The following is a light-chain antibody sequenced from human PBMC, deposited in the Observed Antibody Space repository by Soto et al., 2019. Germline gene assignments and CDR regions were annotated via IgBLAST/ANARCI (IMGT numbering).Light chain of an antibody. CDR3: QEYNVSPYT. CDR2: GAS. J-gene: IGKJ2*01. CDR1: QSVPRNY. V-gene: IGKV3-20*01. Sequence: EIVLTQSPGTLSLSPGERATLSCRASQSVPRNYLAWYQQKPGQAPRLLIYGASSRATGTPDRFSGSGSGTAFTLTISRLEPEDFAVYYCQEYNVSPYTFGQGTKLEI.